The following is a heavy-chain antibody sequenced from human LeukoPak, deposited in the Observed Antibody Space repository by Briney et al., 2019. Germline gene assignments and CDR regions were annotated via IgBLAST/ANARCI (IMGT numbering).Heavy chain of an antibody. V-gene: IGHV4-59*12. D-gene: IGHD3-10*01. CDR2: IYYNGNT. CDR3: ARDLFFGEAFGY. Sequence: SETLSLTCTVSGGSISSYYWSWIRQPPGKGLEWIGYIYYNGNTNQNPSLKSRVTISLDMSQNHFSLKLSSVTAAGTAVYYCARDLFFGEAFGYWGQGKLVSVSS. J-gene: IGHJ4*02. CDR1: GGSISSYY.